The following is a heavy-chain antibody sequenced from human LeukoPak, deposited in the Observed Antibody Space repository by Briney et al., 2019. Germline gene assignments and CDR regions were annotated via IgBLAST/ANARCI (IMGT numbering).Heavy chain of an antibody. V-gene: IGHV1-69*06. CDR2: IIPMSNTV. D-gene: IGHD2-15*01. CDR1: GYTFSIYS. J-gene: IGHJ4*02. Sequence: SVKVSCKASGYTFSIYSISWVRQAPGLGLEWMGRIIPMSNTVDYAQRFQDRVTITADKSTGTAYMELSSLRSDDTAVYYCARGFCTSGHCYNDFDYWGQGTLVTVSS. CDR3: ARGFCTSGHCYNDFDY.